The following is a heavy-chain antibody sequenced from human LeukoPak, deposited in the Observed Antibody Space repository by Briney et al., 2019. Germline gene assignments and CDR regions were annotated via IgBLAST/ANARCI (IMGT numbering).Heavy chain of an antibody. J-gene: IGHJ4*02. CDR3: ARVGSSGWYYFDY. Sequence: GGSLRPSCAASGFTFSSYSMNWVRQAPGKGLEWVSSISSSSSYIYYADSVKGRFTISRDNAKNSLYLQMNSLRAEDTAVYYCARVGSSGWYYFDYWGQGTLVTVSS. D-gene: IGHD6-19*01. V-gene: IGHV3-21*01. CDR2: ISSSSSYI. CDR1: GFTFSSYS.